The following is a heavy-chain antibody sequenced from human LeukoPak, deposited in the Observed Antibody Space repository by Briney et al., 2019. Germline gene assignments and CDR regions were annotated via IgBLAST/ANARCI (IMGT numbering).Heavy chain of an antibody. D-gene: IGHD6-19*01. CDR2: ISGSGGST. CDR3: AKGPLSYVPAVAPT. CDR1: GFTFSRYS. Sequence: GGSLRLSCGASGFTFSRYSMNWVRQAPGKGLEWVSAISGSGGSTYYADSVKGRFTISRDNSKNTLYLQMNSLRAEDTAVYYCAKGPLSYVPAVAPTWGQGTLVTVSS. V-gene: IGHV3-23*01. J-gene: IGHJ5*02.